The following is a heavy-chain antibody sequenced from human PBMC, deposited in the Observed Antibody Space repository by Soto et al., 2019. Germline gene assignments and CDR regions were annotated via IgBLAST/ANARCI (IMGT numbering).Heavy chain of an antibody. CDR2: IYYSGST. Sequence: PSETMSLTCTVFGGSISSGDYYWSWIRQPPGKGLEWIGYIYYSGSTYYNPSLKSRVTISVDTSKNQFSLKLSSVTAADTAVYYCARTPPLGYFDYWGQGTLVTVSS. CDR3: ARTPPLGYFDY. CDR1: GGSISSGDYY. J-gene: IGHJ4*02. V-gene: IGHV4-30-4*01.